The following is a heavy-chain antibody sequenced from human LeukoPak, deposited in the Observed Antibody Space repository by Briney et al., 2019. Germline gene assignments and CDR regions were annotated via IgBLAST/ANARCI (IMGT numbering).Heavy chain of an antibody. D-gene: IGHD6-19*01. V-gene: IGHV3-7*01. J-gene: IGHJ4*02. CDR1: GFTFSSYW. CDR3: AREREYSSGWYEGNYFDY. CDR2: IKQDGSEK. Sequence: GGSLRLSCAASGFTFSSYWMSWVRQAPGKGLEWVANIKQDGSEKYYVDSVKGRFTISRDNAKSSLYLQMNSLRAEDTAVYYCAREREYSSGWYEGNYFDYWGQGTLVTVSS.